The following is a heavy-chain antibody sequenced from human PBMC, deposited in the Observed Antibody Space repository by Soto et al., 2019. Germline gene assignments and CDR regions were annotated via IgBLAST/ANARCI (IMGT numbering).Heavy chain of an antibody. Sequence: QVQLVESGGGVVQPGKSLRLSCAAAGFIFRSYGVHWVRQAPGKGLEWVAVISHDGSNAYYADAVYGRFTISRDNAKNTVYLQMNSLRAEDTAVYYCAKQGIEVAGTDYFDYWGQGALVTVAS. CDR2: ISHDGSNA. J-gene: IGHJ4*02. D-gene: IGHD6-19*01. CDR1: GFIFRSYG. V-gene: IGHV3-30*18. CDR3: AKQGIEVAGTDYFDY.